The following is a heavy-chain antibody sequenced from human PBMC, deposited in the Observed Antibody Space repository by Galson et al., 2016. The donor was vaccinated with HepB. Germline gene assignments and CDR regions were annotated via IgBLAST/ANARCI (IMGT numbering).Heavy chain of an antibody. CDR1: GGTINSQA. CDR2: IIPIFGAI. Sequence: SVKVSCKASGGTINSQAITWVRQAPGQGLEWVGGIIPIFGAINYAQKFQGRVTITADESTSTAYLELTNLESDDTAVYYCASVGATLYYYMDVWGKGTTVTVTS. V-gene: IGHV1-69*13. D-gene: IGHD3-10*01. J-gene: IGHJ6*03. CDR3: ASVGATLYYYMDV.